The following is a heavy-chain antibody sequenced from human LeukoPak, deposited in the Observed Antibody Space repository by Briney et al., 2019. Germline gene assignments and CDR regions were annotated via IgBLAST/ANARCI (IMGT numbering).Heavy chain of an antibody. V-gene: IGHV4-59*11. CDR2: IYYSGST. CDR1: GGSISSHY. Sequence: SETLSLTSTVSGGSISSHYWSWIRQPPGKGLEWIGYIYYSGSTNYNPSLKSRVTISVDTSKNQFSLKLSSVTAADTAVYYCARVVVPAANYYYYMDVWGKGTTVTVSS. D-gene: IGHD2-2*01. CDR3: ARVVVPAANYYYYMDV. J-gene: IGHJ6*03.